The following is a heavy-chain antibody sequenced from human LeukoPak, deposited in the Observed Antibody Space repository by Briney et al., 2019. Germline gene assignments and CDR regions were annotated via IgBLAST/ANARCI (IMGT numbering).Heavy chain of an antibody. Sequence: SVKVSCKASGGTFISYAISWVRQAPGQGLEWMGGIIPIFGTANYAQKFQGRVTITTDESTSTAYMELSSLRSEDTAVYYCARGSGYYGSGSTTSPDNWFDPWGQGTLVTVSS. J-gene: IGHJ5*02. CDR3: ARGSGYYGSGSTTSPDNWFDP. CDR2: IIPIFGTA. V-gene: IGHV1-69*05. CDR1: GGTFISYA. D-gene: IGHD3-10*01.